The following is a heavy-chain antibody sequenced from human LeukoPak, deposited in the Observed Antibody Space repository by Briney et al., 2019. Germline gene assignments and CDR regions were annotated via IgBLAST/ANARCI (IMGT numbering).Heavy chain of an antibody. CDR1: GPTFSSYW. Sequence: GGSLRLSCAASGPTFSSYWMHWVRQAPGKGLVWVSRINSDGSSTSYADSVKGRFTISRDNAKNTLCLQMNSLRAEDTAVYYCARDLSHRRGYYMDVWGKGTTVTVSS. CDR3: ARDLSHRRGYYMDV. J-gene: IGHJ6*03. V-gene: IGHV3-74*01. CDR2: INSDGSST.